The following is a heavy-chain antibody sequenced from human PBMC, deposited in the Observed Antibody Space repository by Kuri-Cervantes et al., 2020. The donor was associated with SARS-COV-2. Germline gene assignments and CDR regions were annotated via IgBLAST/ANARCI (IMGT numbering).Heavy chain of an antibody. V-gene: IGHV3-23*01. Sequence: GESLKISCAASGFTFSSYAMSWVRQAPGKGLEWVSAISGSGGSTYYADSVKGRFTISRDNAKNSLYLQMNSLRAEDTAVYYCARDIPIDDFWSGYYVDYWGQGTLVTVSS. J-gene: IGHJ4*02. CDR1: GFTFSSYA. D-gene: IGHD3-3*01. CDR3: ARDIPIDDFWSGYYVDY. CDR2: ISGSGGST.